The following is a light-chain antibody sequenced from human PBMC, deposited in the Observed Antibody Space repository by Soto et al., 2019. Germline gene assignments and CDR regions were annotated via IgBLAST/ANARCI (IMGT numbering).Light chain of an antibody. Sequence: EIVMTQSPATLSASPGERATLSCRASQSVRSNLAWYQQKPGRAPRLLIYVASTRATGIPARFSGSGSGTEFTLSIGSLQSEDFAVYYCQQYNNWPPTFGQGTKVDIK. V-gene: IGKV3-15*01. J-gene: IGKJ1*01. CDR3: QQYNNWPPT. CDR2: VAS. CDR1: QSVRSN.